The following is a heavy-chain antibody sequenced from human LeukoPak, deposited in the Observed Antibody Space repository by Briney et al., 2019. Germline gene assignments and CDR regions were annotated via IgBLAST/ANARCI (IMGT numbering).Heavy chain of an antibody. CDR1: GFTFTTYG. J-gene: IGHJ4*02. CDR3: AKDSHWILFDD. CDR2: IGGSGTRT. D-gene: IGHD2-2*03. V-gene: IGHV3-23*01. Sequence: GGSLRLSCSASGFTFTTYGMNWVRQAPGKGLEWVSGIGGSGTRTYYADSVKGRFTISRDNSKNTLYLQMNSLRDEDTAVYYCAKDSHWILFDDWGQATLVTVSS.